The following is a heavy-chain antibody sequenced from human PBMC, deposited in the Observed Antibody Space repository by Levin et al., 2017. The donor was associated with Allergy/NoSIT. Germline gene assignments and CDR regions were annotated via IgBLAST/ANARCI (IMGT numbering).Heavy chain of an antibody. CDR2: INHSGST. D-gene: IGHD3-9*01. Sequence: SQTLSLTCAVYGGSFSGYYWSWIRQPPGKGLEWIGEINHSGSTNYNPSLKSRVTISVDTSKNQFSLKLSSVTAADTAVYYCARFLRKRGPDPFLTGFYVGFDYWGQGTLITVSS. J-gene: IGHJ4*02. CDR3: ARFLRKRGPDPFLTGFYVGFDY. V-gene: IGHV4-34*01. CDR1: GGSFSGYY.